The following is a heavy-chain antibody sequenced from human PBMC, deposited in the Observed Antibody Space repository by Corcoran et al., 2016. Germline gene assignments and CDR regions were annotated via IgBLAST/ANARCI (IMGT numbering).Heavy chain of an antibody. J-gene: IGHJ4*02. V-gene: IGHV3-30*18. CDR2: ISYDGSNK. CDR3: AKDRTDSSGYFGLGIDY. D-gene: IGHD3-22*01. Sequence: QVQLVESGGGVVQPGRSLRLSCAASGFTFSSYGMHWVRQAPGKGLEWVAVISYDGSNKYYADSVKGRFTISRDNSKNTLYLQMNSLRAEETAVYYCAKDRTDSSGYFGLGIDYWGQGTLVTVSS. CDR1: GFTFSSYG.